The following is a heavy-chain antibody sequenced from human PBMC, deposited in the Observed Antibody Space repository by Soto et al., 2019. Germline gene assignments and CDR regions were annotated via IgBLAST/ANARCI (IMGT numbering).Heavy chain of an antibody. Sequence: GASVKVSCKASGYTFTSYGISWVRQAPGQGLEWMGWISAYNGNTNYAQKLQGRVTMTTDTSTSTAYMELRSLRSDDTAVYYCARVEEPYYYGSGSYYIPIDPWGQGTLVTVSS. V-gene: IGHV1-18*04. CDR2: ISAYNGNT. J-gene: IGHJ5*02. D-gene: IGHD3-10*01. CDR1: GYTFTSYG. CDR3: ARVEEPYYYGSGSYYIPIDP.